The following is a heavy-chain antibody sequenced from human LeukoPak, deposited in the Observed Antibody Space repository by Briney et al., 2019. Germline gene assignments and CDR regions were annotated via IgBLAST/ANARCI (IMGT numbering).Heavy chain of an antibody. CDR2: IKQDGSEK. V-gene: IGHV3-7*01. Sequence: GGSLRLSCAASGFTFSSYWMSWVRQAPGKGLEWVASIKQDGSEKYYVDSVKGRFTISRDNAKNSLYLQMNSLRAEDTAVYYCAREDIDTAMATNDAFDIWGQGTMVTVSS. D-gene: IGHD5-18*01. CDR3: AREDIDTAMATNDAFDI. J-gene: IGHJ3*02. CDR1: GFTFSSYW.